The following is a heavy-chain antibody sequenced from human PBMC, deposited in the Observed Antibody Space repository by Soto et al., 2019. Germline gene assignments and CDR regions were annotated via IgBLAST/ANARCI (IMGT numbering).Heavy chain of an antibody. CDR3: AYQPAPEDYGDNNYFDY. J-gene: IGHJ4*02. D-gene: IGHD4-17*01. CDR1: GYTFTSYY. CDR2: INPSGGST. V-gene: IGHV1-46*01. Sequence: GASVKVSCKASGYTFTSYYMHWVRQAPGQGLEWMGIINPSGGSTSYAQKFQGRVTMTRDTSTSTVYMELSSLRSEDTAVYYCAYQPAPEDYGDNNYFDYWGQGTLVTVSS.